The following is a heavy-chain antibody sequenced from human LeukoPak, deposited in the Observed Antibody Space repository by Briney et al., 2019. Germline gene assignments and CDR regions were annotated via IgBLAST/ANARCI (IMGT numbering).Heavy chain of an antibody. J-gene: IGHJ6*02. CDR2: FNHGGGT. CDR3: ARKIGYCSGGSCRRGYYYCGMDV. V-gene: IGHV4-34*01. CDR1: GGYLSDYSGYY. D-gene: IGHD2-15*01. Sequence: PSETLSLTCAVHGGYLSDYSGYYWSWIRHPPGKGLEWMGEFNHGGGTDYNPSLKSRVTISVDTSKKQLSLKLSSVTAADTAVYYCARKIGYCSGGSCRRGYYYCGMDVWGQGTTVTVSS.